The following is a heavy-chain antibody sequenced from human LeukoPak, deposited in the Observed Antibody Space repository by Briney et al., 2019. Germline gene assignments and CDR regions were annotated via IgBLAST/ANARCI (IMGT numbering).Heavy chain of an antibody. D-gene: IGHD3-10*01. J-gene: IGHJ5*02. CDR3: ARGGSQVRGLWFDP. V-gene: IGHV4-61*02. Sequence: SETLSLTCTVTGDSISVGDFYWSSIRQPAGKGLEWIGRVQTSGITDYNPSLRRRVTISIDTSRNQLSLRLSSVSAADTAVYHCARGGSQVRGLWFDPWGQGTLVTVSA. CDR1: GDSISVGDFY. CDR2: VQTSGIT.